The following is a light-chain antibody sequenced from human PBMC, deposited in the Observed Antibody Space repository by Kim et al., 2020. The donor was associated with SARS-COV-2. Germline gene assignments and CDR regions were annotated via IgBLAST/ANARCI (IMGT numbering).Light chain of an antibody. CDR3: QQSWT. V-gene: IGKV1-39*01. CDR1: QSISSY. J-gene: IGKJ1*01. CDR2: AAS. Sequence: DIQMTQSPSSLSASVGDRVTITCRASQSISSYLNWYQQKPGKAPNLLIYAASSLQSGVPSRFSGSESGTDFTLTISSLQPEDFATYYCQQSWTFGQGTKVDIK.